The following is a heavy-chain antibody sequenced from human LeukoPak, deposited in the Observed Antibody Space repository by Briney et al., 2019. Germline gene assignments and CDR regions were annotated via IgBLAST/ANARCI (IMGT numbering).Heavy chain of an antibody. V-gene: IGHV1-24*01. D-gene: IGHD5-18*01. Sequence: ASVKVSCKVSGYTLTELSMHWVRQAPGKGLEWMGGFDPEDGETIYAQKLQGRVTMTADTSTSTAYMELRSLRSDDTAVYYCQLWGDGAFDIWGQGTMVTVSS. CDR3: QLWGDGAFDI. CDR2: FDPEDGET. J-gene: IGHJ3*02. CDR1: GYTLTELS.